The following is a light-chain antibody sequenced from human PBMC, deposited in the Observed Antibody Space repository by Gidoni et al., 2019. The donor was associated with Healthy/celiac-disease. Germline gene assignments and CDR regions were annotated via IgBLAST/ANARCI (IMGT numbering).Light chain of an antibody. V-gene: IGKV2-28*01. J-gene: IGKJ2*01. CDR1: QSLLHSNGYNY. CDR2: LGS. CDR3: MQALQK. Sequence: DIVMTQSPLSLPVTPGEPASISYRSSQSLLHSNGYNYLDWYLQKPGQSPQLLIYLGSNRASGVPDRFSGSGSGTDFTLKISRVEAEDVGVYYCMQALQKFGQGTKLEIK.